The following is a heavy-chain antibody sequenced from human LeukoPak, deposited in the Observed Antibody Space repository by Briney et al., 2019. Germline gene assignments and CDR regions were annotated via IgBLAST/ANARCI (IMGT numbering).Heavy chain of an antibody. J-gene: IGHJ4*02. CDR2: IYYSEST. V-gene: IGHV4-30-4*01. D-gene: IGHD3-10*01. CDR1: GGSISSGDYY. Sequence: SETLSLTCTVSGGSISSGDYYWSWIRQPPGKGLEWIGYIYYSESTYYNPSLKSRVTIPVDTSKNQFSLKLSSVTAADTAVYYCARDNKDGSGSYQFDYWGQGTLVTVSS. CDR3: ARDNKDGSGSYQFDY.